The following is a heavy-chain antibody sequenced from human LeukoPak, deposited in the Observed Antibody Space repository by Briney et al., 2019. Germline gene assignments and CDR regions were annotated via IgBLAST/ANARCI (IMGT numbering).Heavy chain of an antibody. CDR3: AKDYWFDP. CDR1: GFTVSTNY. J-gene: IGHJ5*02. V-gene: IGHV3-66*01. Sequence: PGGSLRLSCAASGFTVSTNYMTWVRQAPGKGLEWVSFLYSGGSTYYADSVKGRFTISRDNSKNTLYLQMNSLRAEDTAVYYCAKDYWFDPWGQGTLVTVSS. CDR2: LYSGGST.